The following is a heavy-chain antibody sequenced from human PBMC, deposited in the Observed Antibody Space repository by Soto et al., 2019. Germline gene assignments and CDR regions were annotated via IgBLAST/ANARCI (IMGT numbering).Heavy chain of an antibody. V-gene: IGHV4-4*02. CDR1: GGSISSSNW. CDR3: ARDHKRGYSYGRHIYYYYGMDV. Sequence: SETLSLTCAVSGGSISSSNWWSWVRQPPGKGLEWIGEIYHSGSTNYNPSLKSRVTISVDKSKNQFSLKLSSVTAADTAVYYCARDHKRGYSYGRHIYYYYGMDVWGQGTTVTVSS. CDR2: IYHSGST. J-gene: IGHJ6*02. D-gene: IGHD5-18*01.